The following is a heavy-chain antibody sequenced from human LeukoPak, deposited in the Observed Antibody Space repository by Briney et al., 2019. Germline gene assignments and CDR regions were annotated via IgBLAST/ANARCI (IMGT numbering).Heavy chain of an antibody. CDR1: GGSISSYY. V-gene: IGHV4-4*07. J-gene: IGHJ6*02. D-gene: IGHD4-23*01. Sequence: SETLSLTCTVSGGSISSYYWSWIRQPAGKGLEWIGRIYTSGSANYNPSLKSRVTMSVDTSKNQFSLKLSSVTAADTAVYYCAVGSTVALDYGMDVWGQGTTVTVSS. CDR3: AVGSTVALDYGMDV. CDR2: IYTSGSA.